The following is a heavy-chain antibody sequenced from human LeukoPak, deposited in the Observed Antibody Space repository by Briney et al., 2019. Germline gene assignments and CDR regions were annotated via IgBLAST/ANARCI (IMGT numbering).Heavy chain of an antibody. Sequence: PSETLSLTCTVSGGSISSSYYYWGWIRQSPGKGLEWIGSIYYSGSTYYNPSLKSRVTISVDTSKNQFSLKLSSVTAADTAVYYCARPAQCSSTSCYLPFDYWGQGTLVTVSS. D-gene: IGHD2-2*01. V-gene: IGHV4-39*01. J-gene: IGHJ4*02. CDR1: GGSISSSYYY. CDR2: IYYSGST. CDR3: ARPAQCSSTSCYLPFDY.